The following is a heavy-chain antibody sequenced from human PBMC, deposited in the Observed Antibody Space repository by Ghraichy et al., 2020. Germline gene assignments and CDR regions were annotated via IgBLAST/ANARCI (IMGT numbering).Heavy chain of an antibody. V-gene: IGHV3-33*01. D-gene: IGHD3-10*01. CDR3: ARDRLRGDMVRDRYYYYGMDV. CDR1: GFSFSNYG. J-gene: IGHJ6*02. CDR2: IWYDGNNK. Sequence: GGSLRLSCAASGFSFSNYGMHWVRQAPGKGLEWVAVIWYDGNNKYYADSVKGRFTISRDNSKNTLYLQMNRLTAEDTAVYYCARDRLRGDMVRDRYYYYGMDVWGQGTTVTVSS.